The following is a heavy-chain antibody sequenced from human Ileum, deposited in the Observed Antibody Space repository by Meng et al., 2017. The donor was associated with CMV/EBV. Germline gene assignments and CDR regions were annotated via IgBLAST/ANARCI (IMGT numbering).Heavy chain of an antibody. CDR1: GSAFSDYY. Sequence: QVQVRQWGAGLLKPSETLSLMCAVQGSAFSDYYWTWIRQFPGKGLVWIGEIIHRGNTNYNPSLKSRVTISIDTSRNQFSLKLTSVTATDKAVYYCARASPQRRFLSYWGQGTLVTVSS. J-gene: IGHJ4*02. CDR3: ARASPQRRFLSY. CDR2: IIHRGNT. V-gene: IGHV4-34*12. D-gene: IGHD3-3*01.